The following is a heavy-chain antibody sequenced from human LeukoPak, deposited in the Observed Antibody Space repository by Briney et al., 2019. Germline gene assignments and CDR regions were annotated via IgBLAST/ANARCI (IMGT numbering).Heavy chain of an antibody. D-gene: IGHD1-14*01. CDR2: IDNDGSDT. Sequence: GGSLRLSCTASGFTFSSYWIHWVRQAPGKGLAWVSRIDNDGSDTIFADSVKGRFTLSRDNAKNTVYLQMNSLRAEDTAVYYCARGGFHHGFDIWGQGTMVTVS. J-gene: IGHJ3*02. CDR3: ARGGFHHGFDI. CDR1: GFTFSSYW. V-gene: IGHV3-74*01.